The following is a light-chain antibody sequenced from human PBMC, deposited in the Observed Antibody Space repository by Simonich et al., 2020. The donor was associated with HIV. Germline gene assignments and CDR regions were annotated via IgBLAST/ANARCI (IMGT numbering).Light chain of an antibody. CDR1: QSISSY. CDR2: AAS. J-gene: IGKJ2*01. V-gene: IGKV1-39*01. Sequence: DIQMTQSPSSLSASVGDRVTITCRASQSISSYLNWYQQKPGKAPKLLIYAASSLQSGVPSRFSGSGSGTDYILTISSLQPDDFATYYCQQYNSYAYTFGQGTKLEIK. CDR3: QQYNSYAYT.